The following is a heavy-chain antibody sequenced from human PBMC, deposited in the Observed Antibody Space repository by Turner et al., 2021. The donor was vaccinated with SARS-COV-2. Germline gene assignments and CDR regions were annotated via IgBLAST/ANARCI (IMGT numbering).Heavy chain of an antibody. D-gene: IGHD5-18*01. CDR3: ARSRYTYGSYYYYGMDV. Sequence: QVQLVQSGADVKKPGASEKVSCDASGYTFTGYSMHWVRQAPGQGHEWMGWINHNSGGTNYAQKVQGRVTMTWDTAISTAYMELSRLRSDDTAVYYWARSRYTYGSYYYYGMDVWGQGTTVTVSS. V-gene: IGHV1-2*02. CDR2: INHNSGGT. J-gene: IGHJ6*02. CDR1: GYTFTGYS.